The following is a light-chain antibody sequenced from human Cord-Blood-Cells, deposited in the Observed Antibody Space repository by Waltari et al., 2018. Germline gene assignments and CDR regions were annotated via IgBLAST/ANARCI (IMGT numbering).Light chain of an antibody. CDR1: SSDVGSYNL. Sequence: QSALTQPASGSGSPGQSNTISCTGTSSDVGSYNLVSWYQQHPGKAPKLMIYEGSKRPSGVSNRCSGSKSGNTASRTISGLQAEDEADYYCCSYAVSSTFLVFGGGTKLTVL. J-gene: IGLJ2*01. CDR2: EGS. CDR3: CSYAVSSTFLV. V-gene: IGLV2-23*03.